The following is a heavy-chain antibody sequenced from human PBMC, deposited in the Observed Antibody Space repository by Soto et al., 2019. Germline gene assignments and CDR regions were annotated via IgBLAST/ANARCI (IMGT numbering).Heavy chain of an antibody. V-gene: IGHV4-30-4*01. J-gene: IGHJ4*02. CDR1: GGSISSGDYY. Sequence: SETLSLTCTVSGGSISSGDYYWSWIRQPPGKGLEWIGYIYYSGNTYYNPSLKSRVTISLDTSKNQFSLNLTSVTAADTAVYYCARAHLVGYYFDYWGQGTLVTVSS. CDR2: IYYSGNT. D-gene: IGHD2-2*01. CDR3: ARAHLVGYYFDY.